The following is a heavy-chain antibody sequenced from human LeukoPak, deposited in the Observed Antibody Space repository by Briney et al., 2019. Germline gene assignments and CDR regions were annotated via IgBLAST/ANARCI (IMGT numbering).Heavy chain of an antibody. V-gene: IGHV3-74*01. CDR3: VRDYYTSGDY. CDR1: GFRFSSYW. CDR2: TNRGGSST. Sequence: GSLRLSCAASGFRFSSYWMLWVRQAPGKGLVWVSRTNRGGSSTAYADSVKGRFTVSRDNAKNTLYLQMNSLRAEDTAVYYCVRDYYTSGDYWGQGTLVTVSS. D-gene: IGHD3-10*01. J-gene: IGHJ4*02.